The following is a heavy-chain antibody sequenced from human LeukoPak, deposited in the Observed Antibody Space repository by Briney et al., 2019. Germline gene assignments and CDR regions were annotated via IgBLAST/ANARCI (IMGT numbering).Heavy chain of an antibody. V-gene: IGHV3-15*07. Sequence: GGSLRLSCAASGFTFSDAWMNWVRQAPGKGLEWVGRIKRKTDAGTTDYAAPVKGRFTISRDDSKNTLYLQMNSLKTEDTAVYYCTTGNWGPYWGQGTLVTISS. CDR2: IKRKTDAGTT. D-gene: IGHD7-27*01. J-gene: IGHJ4*02. CDR3: TTGNWGPY. CDR1: GFTFSDAW.